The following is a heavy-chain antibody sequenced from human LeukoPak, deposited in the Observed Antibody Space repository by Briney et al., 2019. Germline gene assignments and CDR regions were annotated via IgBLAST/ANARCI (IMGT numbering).Heavy chain of an antibody. V-gene: IGHV4-59*08. D-gene: IGHD3-22*01. Sequence: PSETLSLTWSVSGGSISRHYWSWIRQPPGKGLEWVGYISYSGSTRYNPSFQSRVTISLDTSKTHFSLKLTSVTAADTAVYYCARLLNNDNSGDPDTFDMWGPGTMVTVSS. CDR1: GGSISRHY. J-gene: IGHJ3*02. CDR3: ARLLNNDNSGDPDTFDM. CDR2: ISYSGST.